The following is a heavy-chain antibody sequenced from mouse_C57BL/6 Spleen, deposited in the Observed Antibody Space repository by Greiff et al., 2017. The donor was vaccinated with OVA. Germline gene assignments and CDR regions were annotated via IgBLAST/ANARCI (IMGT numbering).Heavy chain of an antibody. CDR3: ARDYDDGAWFAY. CDR2: IYPGDGDT. V-gene: IGHV1-80*01. D-gene: IGHD2-4*01. J-gene: IGHJ3*01. CDR1: GYAFSSYW. Sequence: QVQLQQSGAELVKPGASVKISCKASGYAFSSYWMNWVKQRPGKGLEWIGQIYPGDGDTNYNGKSKGKATLTADKSSSTAYMQLSSLTSEDSAVYFCARDYDDGAWFAYWGQGTLVTVSA.